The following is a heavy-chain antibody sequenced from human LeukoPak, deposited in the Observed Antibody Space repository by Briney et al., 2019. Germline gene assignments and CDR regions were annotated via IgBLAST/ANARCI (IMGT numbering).Heavy chain of an antibody. D-gene: IGHD1-26*01. CDR3: ARDSDEYSGSYTGDY. J-gene: IGHJ4*02. V-gene: IGHV1-69*05. CDR1: VGTFSSYA. CDR2: IIPIFGTA. Sequence: SVNVSCKSSVGTFSSYAISWVRQAPGQGLEWMGGIIPIFGTANYAQTFQGRVTITTDESKSTAYMELSSLRSEDTAVYYCARDSDEYSGSYTGDYWGQGTLCTFSS.